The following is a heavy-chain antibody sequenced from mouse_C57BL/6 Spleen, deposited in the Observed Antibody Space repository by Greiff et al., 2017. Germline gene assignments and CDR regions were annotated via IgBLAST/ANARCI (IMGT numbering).Heavy chain of an antibody. D-gene: IGHD1-1*01. J-gene: IGHJ1*03. CDR3: ARQDYYGSSYWYFDV. CDR2: IYPSDSET. CDR1: GYTFTSYW. Sequence: VQLQQPGAELVRPGSSVKLSCKASGYTFTSYWMDWVKPRPGQGLELIGNIYPSDSETHYNQKFKDKATLTVDKSSSTAYMQLSSLTSEDSAVYYCARQDYYGSSYWYFDVWGTGTTVTVSS. V-gene: IGHV1-61*01.